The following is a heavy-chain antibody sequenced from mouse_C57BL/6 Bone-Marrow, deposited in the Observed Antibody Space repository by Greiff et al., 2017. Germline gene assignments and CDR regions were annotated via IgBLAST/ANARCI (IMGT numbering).Heavy chain of an antibody. Sequence: EVQVVESGGGLVKPGGSLKLSCAASGFTFSSYTMSWVRQTPEKRLEWVATISGVGGNTYYPDSVKGRFTISRDNAKNTLYLQMSRLRAEDTAVYYCASQAWFAYWGQGTLVTVSA. V-gene: IGHV5-9*04. CDR1: GFTFSSYT. CDR3: ASQAWFAY. CDR2: ISGVGGNT. J-gene: IGHJ3*01.